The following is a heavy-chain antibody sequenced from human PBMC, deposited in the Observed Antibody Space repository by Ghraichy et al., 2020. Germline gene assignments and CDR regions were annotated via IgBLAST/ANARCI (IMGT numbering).Heavy chain of an antibody. J-gene: IGHJ2*01. CDR1: GFSFSGYA. CDR2: IWSNGEKT. CDR3: ARVILGIWYFDF. Sequence: GGSLRLSCAASGFSFSGYAMAWVRQAPGKGLEWVAGIWSNGEKTFYADSVKGRFTISRDNSKDTLFAQMDSLRADDTAVYYCARVILGIWYFDFWGRDTLVTVSS. V-gene: IGHV3-23*01. D-gene: IGHD7-27*01.